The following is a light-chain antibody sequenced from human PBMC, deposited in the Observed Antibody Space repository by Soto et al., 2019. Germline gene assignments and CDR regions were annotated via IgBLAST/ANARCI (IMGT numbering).Light chain of an antibody. CDR3: QTYNSAPWT. CDR2: DAS. V-gene: IGKV1-27*01. CDR1: QGMGNY. Sequence: DIHMTQSPSSLSASVGDRVTITCRASQGMGNYLAWYQQKPGKVPKLLIYDASSLEPGVPSRFSGSGSGTDFTLTISSLQPEDVGIYYCQTYNSAPWTFAQGTKVEIK. J-gene: IGKJ1*01.